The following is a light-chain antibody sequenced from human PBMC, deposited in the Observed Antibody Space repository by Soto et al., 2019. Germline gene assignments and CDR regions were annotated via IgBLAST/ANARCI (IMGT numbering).Light chain of an antibody. CDR1: QSISSY. V-gene: IGKV1-39*01. Sequence: DIQMTQSPSSLSASVGDRVTITCRASQSISSYLNWYQQKPGKAPKLLIYAASSLQSGVPSRFSSSGSGTDFTLTISSLQPEDFVTYYCQQSYSTPWTFGQGTKVEIK. J-gene: IGKJ1*01. CDR3: QQSYSTPWT. CDR2: AAS.